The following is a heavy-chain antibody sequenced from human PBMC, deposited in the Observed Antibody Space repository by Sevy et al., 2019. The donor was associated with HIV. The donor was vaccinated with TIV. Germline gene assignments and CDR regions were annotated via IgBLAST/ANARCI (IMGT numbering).Heavy chain of an antibody. V-gene: IGHV3-15*01. CDR2: IRSETGGGTT. J-gene: IGHJ4*02. CDR3: AIDHRRDGMIVVPFEK. D-gene: IGHD3-22*01. CDR1: GLSFSNAW. Sequence: GGSLRLSCAASGLSFSNAWMAWVRQAPGKGLEWVGRIRSETGGGTTEFAAFAKGKFTISRDDPKNMLYLQMNSLKTEDTAVYYCAIDHRRDGMIVVPFEKWGLGTLVTVSS.